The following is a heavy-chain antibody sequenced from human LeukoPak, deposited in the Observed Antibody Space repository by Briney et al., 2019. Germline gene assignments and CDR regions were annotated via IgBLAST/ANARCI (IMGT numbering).Heavy chain of an antibody. D-gene: IGHD1-1*01. CDR2: LYSSGGT. V-gene: IGHV3-66*02. Sequence: PGGSLRLSCAASGFTVSNNYMIWVRQAPGKGLEWVSVLYSSGGTYCADSVKGRFTISRDNSKNTPYLQMNSLRAEDTAVYYCARGRPSWYFDYWGQGTLVTVSS. CDR1: GFTVSNNY. J-gene: IGHJ4*02. CDR3: ARGRPSWYFDY.